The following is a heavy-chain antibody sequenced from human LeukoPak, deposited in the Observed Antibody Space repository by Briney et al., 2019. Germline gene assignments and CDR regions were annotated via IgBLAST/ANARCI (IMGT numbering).Heavy chain of an antibody. D-gene: IGHD2-2*01. Sequence: PGGSLRLSCAASGFTFSNYWMHWVRQAPGKGLVWVSRINTDGSGTSYADSVKGRFTISRDNAKNTLYLQMNSLRAEDTAVYYCTRDLRYCTSTSCYDPYFDHWGQGTLVTVSS. CDR2: INTDGSGT. V-gene: IGHV3-74*01. J-gene: IGHJ4*02. CDR3: TRDLRYCTSTSCYDPYFDH. CDR1: GFTFSNYW.